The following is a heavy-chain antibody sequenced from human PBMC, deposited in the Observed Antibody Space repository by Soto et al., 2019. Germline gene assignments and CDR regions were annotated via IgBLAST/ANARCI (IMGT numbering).Heavy chain of an antibody. Sequence: QLGGSLRLSCAASGFTFSSYAMSWVRQAPGKGLEWVSAISGSGGSTYYADSVKGRFTISRDNSKNTLYLQMNSLRAEDTAVYYCAKGRWYYDSSGYYYFDYWGQGTLVTVSS. J-gene: IGHJ4*02. CDR1: GFTFSSYA. CDR2: ISGSGGST. CDR3: AKGRWYYDSSGYYYFDY. V-gene: IGHV3-23*01. D-gene: IGHD3-22*01.